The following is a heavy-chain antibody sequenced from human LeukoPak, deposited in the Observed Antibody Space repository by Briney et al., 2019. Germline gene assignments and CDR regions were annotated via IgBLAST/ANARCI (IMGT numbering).Heavy chain of an antibody. J-gene: IGHJ4*02. D-gene: IGHD2-2*02. CDR2: ILSKAGGETR. Sequence: GGSLRLSCEASGFTFTNAWLNWVRQAPGKGLEWVGCILSKAGGETRDYAAPVKGRFSLSRDDSKHMLYLEMNSLKTEDTAVYYCTTGGSYTASTGDFDYWGPGALVTVSS. CDR3: TTGGSYTASTGDFDY. CDR1: GFTFTNAW. V-gene: IGHV3-15*01.